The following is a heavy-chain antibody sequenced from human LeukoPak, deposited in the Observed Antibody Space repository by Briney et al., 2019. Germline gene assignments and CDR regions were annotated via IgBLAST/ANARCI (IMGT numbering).Heavy chain of an antibody. D-gene: IGHD2-8*01. CDR3: ARDLGYCTNGVCHTRFDY. CDR1: GGSISSYY. J-gene: IGHJ4*02. V-gene: IGHV4-59*01. CDR2: IYYLGST. Sequence: PSETLSLTCTVSGGSISSYYWSWIRQPPGKGLEWVGHIYYLGSTNYNPSLKSRVTISIDTSKNYFSLKLNSVIAADTAVYYCARDLGYCTNGVCHTRFDYWGQGTLVAVSS.